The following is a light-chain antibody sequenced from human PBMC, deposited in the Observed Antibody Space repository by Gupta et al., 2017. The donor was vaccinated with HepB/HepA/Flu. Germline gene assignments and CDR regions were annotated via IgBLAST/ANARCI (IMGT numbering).Light chain of an antibody. CDR2: WAS. CDR1: QSVLYSSNNKNY. Sequence: DIVMTPSPDSLAVSLGEGATINCKSSQSVLYSSNNKNYLAWYQQKPGQPPKLLIYWASTRESGVPDRFSGSGSGTDFTLTISSLQAEDVAVYYCQQYYTTPVTFGGGTKVEIK. V-gene: IGKV4-1*01. CDR3: QQYYTTPVT. J-gene: IGKJ4*01.